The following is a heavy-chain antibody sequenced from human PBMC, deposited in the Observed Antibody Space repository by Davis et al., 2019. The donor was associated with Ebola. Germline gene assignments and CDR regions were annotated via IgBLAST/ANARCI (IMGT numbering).Heavy chain of an antibody. CDR3: AKGYSFDY. V-gene: IGHV3-66*02. Sequence: PGGSLRLSCAASGFTFSSYWMSWVRQAPGEGLEWVSVIYSGGDTYYVDSVKGRFTISRDNSKNTLYLQMNSLRAEDTAVYYCAKGYSFDYWGQGTLVTVSS. CDR1: GFTFSSYW. J-gene: IGHJ4*02. CDR2: IYSGGDT.